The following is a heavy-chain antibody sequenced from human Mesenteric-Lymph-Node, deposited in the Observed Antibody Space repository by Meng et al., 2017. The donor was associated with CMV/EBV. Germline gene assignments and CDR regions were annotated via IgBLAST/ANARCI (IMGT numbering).Heavy chain of an antibody. V-gene: IGHV2-5*02. J-gene: IGHJ4*02. D-gene: IGHD3-9*01. CDR2: IYWDDDK. CDR1: LSTSGVG. CDR3: AHRYYDILTGYSDPPTFDY. Sequence: LSTSGVGVGWIRQPPGKALEWLALIYWDDDKRYSPSLKSRLTITKDTSKNQVVLTMTNMDPVDTATYYCAHRYYDILTGYSDPPTFDYWGQGTLVIVSS.